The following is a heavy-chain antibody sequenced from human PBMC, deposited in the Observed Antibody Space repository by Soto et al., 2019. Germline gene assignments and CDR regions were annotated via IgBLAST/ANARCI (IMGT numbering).Heavy chain of an antibody. J-gene: IGHJ4*02. CDR3: AKGGSSSSPYKPYYFDY. Sequence: GGSLRLSCAASGFTFSGYAMSWVRQSPGEGLEWVSAISGSGGSTYYADSVKGRFTISRDNSKNTLYLQMNSLRAEDTAVYYCAKGGSSSSPYKPYYFDYWGQGTLVTVSS. CDR1: GFTFSGYA. CDR2: ISGSGGST. V-gene: IGHV3-23*01. D-gene: IGHD6-6*01.